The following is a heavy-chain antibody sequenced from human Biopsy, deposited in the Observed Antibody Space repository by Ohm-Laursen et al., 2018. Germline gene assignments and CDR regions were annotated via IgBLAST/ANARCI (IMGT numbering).Heavy chain of an antibody. V-gene: IGHV4-59*01. J-gene: IGHJ4*02. Sequence: SETLSLTCTVSGGSISGYHWTWIRQSPGKGLEWIGYIYYTGSTNYNPSVKSRVTISVDTSKNQFSLKLNSVTAADTAVYFCARDSRGGHLNTTSITGKNLDSWGQGILVTVSS. CDR2: IYYTGST. D-gene: IGHD5-12*01. CDR3: ARDSRGGHLNTTSITGKNLDS. CDR1: GGSISGYH.